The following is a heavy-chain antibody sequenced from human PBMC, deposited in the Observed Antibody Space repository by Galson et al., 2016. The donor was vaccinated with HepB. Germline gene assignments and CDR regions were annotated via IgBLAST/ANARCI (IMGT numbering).Heavy chain of an antibody. J-gene: IGHJ4*02. CDR2: IYHSGST. CDR3: ARDRGSGSGNFGY. Sequence: TLSLTCAVYGGSFSGYYWSWIRQHPGKGLEWIGYIYHSGSTYYNPSLKSRVSISVDTSKNQFSLRLSSVTAADTAVYYCARDRGSGSGNFGYWGQGTLVTVSS. V-gene: IGHV4-34*09. CDR1: GGSFSGYY. D-gene: IGHD3-10*01.